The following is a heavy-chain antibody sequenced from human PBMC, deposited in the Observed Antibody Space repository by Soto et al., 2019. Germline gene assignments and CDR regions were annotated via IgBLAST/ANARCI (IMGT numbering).Heavy chain of an antibody. V-gene: IGHV1-69*13. CDR3: ASGYYYDSSGYYYYFDY. CDR2: IIPIFGTA. D-gene: IGHD3-22*01. CDR1: GGTFSSYA. J-gene: IGHJ4*02. Sequence: SVKVSCKASGGTFSSYAISWVRQAPGQGLEWMGGIIPIFGTANYAQKFQGRVTITADESTSTAYMELSSLRSEDTAVYYCASGYYYDSSGYYYYFDYWGQGTLVTVSS.